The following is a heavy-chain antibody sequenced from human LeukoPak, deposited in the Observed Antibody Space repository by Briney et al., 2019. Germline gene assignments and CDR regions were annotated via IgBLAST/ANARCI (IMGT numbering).Heavy chain of an antibody. J-gene: IGHJ4*02. V-gene: IGHV4-4*07. CDR1: GGSISSYY. Sequence: SETLSLTCTVSGGSISSYYWGWIRQPAGKGLGWIGRIYTSGSTNYNPSLKSRVTMSVDTPKNQFSLKLSSVTAADTAVYNCAGGSYRYYFDYWGQGTLVTVSS. D-gene: IGHD3-16*02. CDR3: AGGSYRYYFDY. CDR2: IYTSGST.